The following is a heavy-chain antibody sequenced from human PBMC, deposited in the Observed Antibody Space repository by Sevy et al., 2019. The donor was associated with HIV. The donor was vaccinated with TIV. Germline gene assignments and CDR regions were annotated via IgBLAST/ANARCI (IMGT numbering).Heavy chain of an antibody. CDR1: GFTFDDHT. J-gene: IGHJ4*02. D-gene: IGHD3-16*01. CDR3: AKDKASGGGGAYYFDY. V-gene: IGHV3-43*01. CDR2: ISWDGGST. Sequence: GGSLRLSCAASGFTFDDHTMHWVRQPPGKGLEWVSLISWDGGSTYYADSVKGRFTISRDNSKNSLFLQMNSLGAEDAALYYSAKDKASGGGGAYYFDYWGQGTLVTVSS.